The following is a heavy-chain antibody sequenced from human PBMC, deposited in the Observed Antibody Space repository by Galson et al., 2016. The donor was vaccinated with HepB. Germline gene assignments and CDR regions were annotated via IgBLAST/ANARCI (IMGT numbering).Heavy chain of an antibody. V-gene: IGHV3-23*01. CDR2: ISSRANNS. J-gene: IGHJ3*02. D-gene: IGHD6-19*01. Sequence: SLRLSCAASGFTFRNYAMSWVRQAPGKGLEWVSAISSRANNSYYADSVKSRFTISRDNSKNTVSLQMNSLKTEDTAVYYCAKGWKQWLVSFGYRGNDAVDIWGQGTMVTVSS. CDR1: GFTFRNYA. CDR3: AKGWKQWLVSFGYRGNDAVDI.